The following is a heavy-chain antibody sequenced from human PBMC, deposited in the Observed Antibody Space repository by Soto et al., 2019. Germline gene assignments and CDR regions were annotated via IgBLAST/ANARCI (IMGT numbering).Heavy chain of an antibody. J-gene: IGHJ6*02. V-gene: IGHV1-46*01. D-gene: IGHD6-25*01. CDR2: INTSGGSP. Sequence: ASVKVSCKAFGYTFTIYYIHWVRQAPGQGLEWMGVINTSGGSPTYAQKFQDRVTMTRDTSTSAVYMELSSLRSEDTAVYYCARGGRHSDYYYYYGMDVWGQGTTVTVSS. CDR3: ARGGRHSDYYYYYGMDV. CDR1: GYTFTIYY.